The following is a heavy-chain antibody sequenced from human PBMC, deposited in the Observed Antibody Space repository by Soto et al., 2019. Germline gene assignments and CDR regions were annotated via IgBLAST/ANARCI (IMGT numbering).Heavy chain of an antibody. CDR2: INPHSGST. CDR3: ARGAGSGWYPIDY. V-gene: IGHV1-2*02. Sequence: QVQLVQSGAEVRKPGASVKVSCKACGYTISGHYIHWVRQAPGQGLEWMGWINPHSGSTNYAQKFQGRVTVTRDTSFSTTYMELTRLGSGDTALYYCARGAGSGWYPIDYWGQGTLVTVSS. CDR1: GYTISGHY. J-gene: IGHJ4*02. D-gene: IGHD6-19*01.